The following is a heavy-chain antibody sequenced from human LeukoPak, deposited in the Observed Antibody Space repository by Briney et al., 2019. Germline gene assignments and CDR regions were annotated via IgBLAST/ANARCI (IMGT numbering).Heavy chain of an antibody. CDR1: GFTFSSYA. CDR3: AKADGAPYYYGMDV. V-gene: IGHV3-30*04. J-gene: IGHJ6*02. D-gene: IGHD4-17*01. Sequence: GRSLRLSCAASGFTFSSYAMHWVRQAPGKGLEWVAVISYDGSNKYYADSVKGRFTISRDNSKNTLYLQMNSLRAEDTAVYYCAKADGAPYYYGMDVWGQGTTVTVSS. CDR2: ISYDGSNK.